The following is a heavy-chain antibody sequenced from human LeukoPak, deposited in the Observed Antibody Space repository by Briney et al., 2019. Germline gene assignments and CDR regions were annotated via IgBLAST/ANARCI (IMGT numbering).Heavy chain of an antibody. CDR3: ARGPRYSSSWYPGQLDY. CDR2: IYSGGST. J-gene: IGHJ4*02. V-gene: IGHV3-53*01. D-gene: IGHD6-13*01. Sequence: PGGSLRLSCAASGXTFSSNPMSWVRQAPGKGLEWVSVIYSGGSTYYADSVKGRFTISRDNSKNTLYLQMNSLRAEDTAVYYCARGPRYSSSWYPGQLDYWGQGTLVTVSS. CDR1: GXTFSSNP.